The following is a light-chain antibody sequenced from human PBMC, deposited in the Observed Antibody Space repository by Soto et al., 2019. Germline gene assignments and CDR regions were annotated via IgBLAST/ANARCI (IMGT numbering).Light chain of an antibody. Sequence: DIVMTQSPDSLAVSLGERATINCKSSQSVFYGSNNKNYLAWYQQKPGRPPKLLIYWASTRESGVPDRFSGSGSGTDFSLTISSLQAADVAVYYCQQYYISPVTFGPGTRVDVK. CDR2: WAS. V-gene: IGKV4-1*01. CDR1: QSVFYGSNNKNY. J-gene: IGKJ3*01. CDR3: QQYYISPVT.